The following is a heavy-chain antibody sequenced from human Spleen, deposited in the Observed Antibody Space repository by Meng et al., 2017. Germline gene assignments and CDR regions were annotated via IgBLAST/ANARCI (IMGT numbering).Heavy chain of an antibody. CDR1: GYTFTTYT. D-gene: IGHD6-19*01. V-gene: IGHV1-3*01. Sequence: QVQLVQSGAEVKKPGASVRISCKASGYTFTTYTIQWARQAPGQSLEWMGWVIAGSGQTRYSQKLQGRVAITTDTSASTAYMELSTLRSEDTAVYYCARDFTSGSSGDPWGQGTLVTVSS. J-gene: IGHJ5*02. CDR2: VIAGSGQT. CDR3: ARDFTSGSSGDP.